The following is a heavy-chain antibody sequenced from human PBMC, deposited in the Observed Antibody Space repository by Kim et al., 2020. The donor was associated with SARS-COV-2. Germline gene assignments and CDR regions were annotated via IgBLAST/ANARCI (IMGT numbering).Heavy chain of an antibody. CDR2: ISNDGNNR. CDR3: ARGFWWAVDY. V-gene: IGHV3-30*04. CDR1: GFTFTSYA. D-gene: IGHD2-8*02. Sequence: GGSLRLSCSSSGFTFTSYAMHWVRQAPGKGLEWVAVISNDGNNRFYADLVKGRFTMSRDNTKNTLYLEMNSLRPDDTAVYYCARGFWWAVDYWGQGTLVTVSS. J-gene: IGHJ4*02.